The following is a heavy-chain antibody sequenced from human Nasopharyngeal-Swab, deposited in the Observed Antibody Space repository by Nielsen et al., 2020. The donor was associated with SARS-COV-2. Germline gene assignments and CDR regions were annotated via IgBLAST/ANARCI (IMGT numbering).Heavy chain of an antibody. CDR3: AKVSGYSYGTYWYFDL. CDR1: GFTFDDYA. CDR2: ISWNSGSI. Sequence: SLKISCAASGFTFDDYAMHWVRQAPGKGLEWVSGISWNSGSIGYADSVKGRFTISRDNAKNSLYLQMNSLRTEDTALYYCAKVSGYSYGTYWYFDLWGRGTLVTVSS. J-gene: IGHJ2*01. V-gene: IGHV3-9*01. D-gene: IGHD5-18*01.